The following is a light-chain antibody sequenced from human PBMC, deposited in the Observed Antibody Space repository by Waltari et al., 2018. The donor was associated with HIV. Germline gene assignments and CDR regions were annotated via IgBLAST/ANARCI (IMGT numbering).Light chain of an antibody. Sequence: EIVLTQSPGTLSLSPGERATLSCRASQSLSSNHLVWYQHKPGQAPRLLIYAASNRATGIPDRFSGTGSGTDFTLTISRLEPEDFAVYYCQQYGSSPFTFGPGTKVDIK. CDR2: AAS. CDR3: QQYGSSPFT. V-gene: IGKV3-20*01. CDR1: QSLSSNH. J-gene: IGKJ3*01.